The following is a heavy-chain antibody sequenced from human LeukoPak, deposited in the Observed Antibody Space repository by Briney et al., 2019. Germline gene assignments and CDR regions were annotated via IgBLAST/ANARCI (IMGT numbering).Heavy chain of an antibody. J-gene: IGHJ4*02. CDR1: GFTFSSSA. D-gene: IGHD3-10*01. V-gene: IGHV3-23*01. Sequence: GGSLRLSCAASGFTFSSSAMTWVRQAPGEGLEWVSTISGSSYTTFYADSVQGRFTISRDNSRNTLYLQMNSLGAEDTAVYYCAKSRITMVRGVIPPDFDYWGQGTLVTVSS. CDR3: AKSRITMVRGVIPPDFDY. CDR2: ISGSSYTT.